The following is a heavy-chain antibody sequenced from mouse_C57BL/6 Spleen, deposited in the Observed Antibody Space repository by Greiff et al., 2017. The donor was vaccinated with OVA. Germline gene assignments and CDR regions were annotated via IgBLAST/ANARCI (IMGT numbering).Heavy chain of an antibody. D-gene: IGHD2-3*01. V-gene: IGHV1-64*01. CDR2: IHPNSGST. J-gene: IGHJ3*01. Sequence: QVQLQQSGAELVKPGASVKLSCKASGYTFTSYWMHWVKQRPGQGLEWIGMIHPNSGSTNYNEKFKSKATLTVDKSSSTAYMQLSSLTSEDSAVYYCARGGYDGYYAWFAYWGQGTLVTVSA. CDR1: GYTFTSYW. CDR3: ARGGYDGYYAWFAY.